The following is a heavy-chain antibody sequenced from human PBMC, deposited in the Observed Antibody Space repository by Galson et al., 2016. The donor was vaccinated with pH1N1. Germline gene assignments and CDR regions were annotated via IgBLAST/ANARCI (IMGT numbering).Heavy chain of an antibody. V-gene: IGHV1-69*13. J-gene: IGHJ6*02. CDR2: IIPIFGTS. Sequence: SVKVSCKASGGIFSSYAVSWVRQAPGRGLEWMGGIIPIFGTSNYAQKFQGRVTITADESTSTAYLELSSLSSEDTAVYYCARAPDRGEGALSYYYGLDVCGQGTTVIASS. CDR1: GGIFSSYA. CDR3: ARAPDRGEGALSYYYGLDV. D-gene: IGHD3-16*01.